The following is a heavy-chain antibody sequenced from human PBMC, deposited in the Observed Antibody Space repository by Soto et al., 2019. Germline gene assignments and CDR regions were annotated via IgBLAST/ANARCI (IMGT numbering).Heavy chain of an antibody. Sequence: SETLSLTCTVSGYSISSSGYYWAWIRQPQGKGLEWIGNIDYSGSTYYNPSRKGRIAFSADTSKNQFSLKVTSVTAAATAVYYCARHVSFSGFEYYFAHWGQGTLVTVSS. V-gene: IGHV4-39*01. CDR3: ARHVSFSGFEYYFAH. J-gene: IGHJ4*02. CDR2: IDYSGST. D-gene: IGHD5-12*01. CDR1: GYSISSSGYY.